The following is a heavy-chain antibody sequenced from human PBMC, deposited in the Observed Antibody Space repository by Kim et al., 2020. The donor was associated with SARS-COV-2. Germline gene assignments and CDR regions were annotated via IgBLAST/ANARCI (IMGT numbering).Heavy chain of an antibody. CDR2: IYPGDSDT. D-gene: IGHD5-12*01. V-gene: IGHV5-51*01. CDR3: ARPYSGYDWRIDY. CDR1: GYSFTSYW. Sequence: GESLKISCKGSGYSFTSYWIGWVRQMPGKGLEWMGIIYPGDSDTRYSPSFQGQVTISADKSISTAYLQWISLKASDTAMYYCARPYSGYDWRIDYWGQGTLVTVSS. J-gene: IGHJ4*02.